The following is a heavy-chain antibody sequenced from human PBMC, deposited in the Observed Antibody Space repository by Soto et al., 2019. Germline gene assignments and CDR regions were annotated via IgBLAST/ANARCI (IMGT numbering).Heavy chain of an antibody. CDR2: ISSNGGST. V-gene: IGHV3-64D*06. CDR1: GFTSSSYA. J-gene: IGHJ4*02. CDR3: VRSAGSYVIDY. D-gene: IGHD5-18*01. Sequence: GWSLRLSCSASGFTSSSYAMHWVRQAPGKGLEYVSTISSNGGSTYNADSVKGRFTISRDNSRNTLYLQMSSLRVEDTAVYYSVRSAGSYVIDYWRLGTLVTVS.